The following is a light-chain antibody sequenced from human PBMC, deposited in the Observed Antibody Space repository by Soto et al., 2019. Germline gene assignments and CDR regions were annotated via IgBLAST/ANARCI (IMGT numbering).Light chain of an antibody. J-gene: IGKJ2*01. Sequence: EIVLTQSPGTLSLSPGERATLSCRASQSVSSSYLAWYQQKPGQAPRLLIYGASSRATGIPDRFSGSGSGTDFTLTISRLAPEDFAVYYCQQYGSSPSYTFGQGTKLEIK. CDR3: QQYGSSPSYT. CDR2: GAS. V-gene: IGKV3-20*01. CDR1: QSVSSSY.